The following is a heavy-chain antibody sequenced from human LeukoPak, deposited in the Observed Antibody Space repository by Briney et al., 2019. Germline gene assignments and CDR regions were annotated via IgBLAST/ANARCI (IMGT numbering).Heavy chain of an antibody. CDR2: IYHSGST. J-gene: IGHJ3*02. CDR1: GGSISGYY. Sequence: PSETLSLTCTVSGGSISGYYWSWIRQPPGKGLEWIGEIYHSGSTYYNPSLKSRVTISVDTSKNQFSLKLSSVTAADTAVYYCARVLTGYYGDAFDIWGQGTMVTVSS. CDR3: ARVLTGYYGDAFDI. V-gene: IGHV4-34*09. D-gene: IGHD3-9*01.